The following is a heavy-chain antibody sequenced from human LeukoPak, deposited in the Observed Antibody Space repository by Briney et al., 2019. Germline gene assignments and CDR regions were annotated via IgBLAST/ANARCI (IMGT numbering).Heavy chain of an antibody. D-gene: IGHD4-17*01. CDR1: GFTFRTYG. CDR3: AKYAYGDYEVDY. V-gene: IGHV3-23*01. Sequence: GGSLRLSCAASGFTFRTYGMSWVRQAPGKGLEWVSAIGSGGTTYYTDSVKGRFTISRDNSKNTLYLQMNSLRTEDTAVYYCAKYAYGDYEVDYWGQGTLVTVSS. J-gene: IGHJ4*02. CDR2: IGSGGTT.